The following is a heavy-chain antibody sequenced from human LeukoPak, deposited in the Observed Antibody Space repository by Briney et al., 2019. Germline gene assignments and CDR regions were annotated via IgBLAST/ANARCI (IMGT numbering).Heavy chain of an antibody. CDR1: GYSFTSYW. Sequence: GESLKISCKGSGYSFTSYWIGWVRQMPGKGLEWMGIIYPGDSDTRYSPSFQGQVTISADKSISTAYLQWSSLKASDTAMYYCARCLAPNHYHGSGSCYNVPNWFDPWGQGTLVTVSS. D-gene: IGHD3-10*01. CDR3: ARCLAPNHYHGSGSCYNVPNWFDP. V-gene: IGHV5-51*01. CDR2: IYPGDSDT. J-gene: IGHJ5*02.